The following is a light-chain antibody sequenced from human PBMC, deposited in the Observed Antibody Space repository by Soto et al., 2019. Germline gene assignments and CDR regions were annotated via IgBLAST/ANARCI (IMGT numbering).Light chain of an antibody. CDR1: QSVSSSF. J-gene: IGKJ4*01. CDR3: HQYGNSPLT. V-gene: IGKV3-20*01. CDR2: GAS. Sequence: EIVLTQSPGTLSLSPGERATLSCRASQSVSSSFLARYQQKPGQAPRLLIYGASSRTTGIPDRFSGSGSGTDFTLTISILEPEDVAVYYCHQYGNSPLTFGGGTKVEIK.